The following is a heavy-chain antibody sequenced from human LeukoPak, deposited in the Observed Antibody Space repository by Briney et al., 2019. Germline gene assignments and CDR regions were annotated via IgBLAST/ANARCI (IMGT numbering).Heavy chain of an antibody. V-gene: IGHV1-24*01. D-gene: IGHD2-15*01. J-gene: IGHJ4*02. CDR3: SRSGPGSCSGGSCYSNY. CDR2: FDPEDGET. Sequence: ASVKVSCKVSGYTLTELSMHWVRQAPGKGLEWMGGFDPEDGETIYAQKFQGRVTMTEDTSTDTAYMELSSLRSEDTAVYYCSRSGPGSCSGGSCYSNYWGQGTLVTVSS. CDR1: GYTLTELS.